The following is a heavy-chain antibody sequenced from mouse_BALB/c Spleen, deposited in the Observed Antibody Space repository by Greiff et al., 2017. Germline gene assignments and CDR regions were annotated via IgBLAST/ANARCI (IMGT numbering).Heavy chain of an antibody. V-gene: IGHV5-6*01. D-gene: IGHD1-1*01. CDR2: ISSGGSYT. J-gene: IGHJ4*01. CDR3: ARQDMNYGIYTMDY. CDR1: GFTFSSYG. Sequence: EVQRVESGGDLVKPGGSLKLSCAASGFTFSSYGMSWVRQTPDKRLEWVATISSGGSYTYYPDSVKGRFTISRDNAKNTLYLQMSSLKSEDTAMYYCARQDMNYGIYTMDYWGQGTSVTVSS.